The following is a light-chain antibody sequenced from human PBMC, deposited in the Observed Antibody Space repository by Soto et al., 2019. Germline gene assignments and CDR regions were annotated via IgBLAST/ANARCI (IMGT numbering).Light chain of an antibody. Sequence: DIQMTQAPSTLSASVGDRFTISCRASQSISRWLAWYQQKQGRXPKXXIYDVSSLKSGVPSRFSGSGSGTECTITISSLQPDDVATYYCQQYNSYSITFGQGTRLEIK. CDR1: QSISRW. J-gene: IGKJ5*01. CDR3: QQYNSYSIT. V-gene: IGKV1-5*01. CDR2: DVS.